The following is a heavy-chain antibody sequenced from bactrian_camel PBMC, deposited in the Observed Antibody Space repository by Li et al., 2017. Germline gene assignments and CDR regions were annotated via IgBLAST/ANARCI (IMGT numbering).Heavy chain of an antibody. CDR1: GFSFSSYG. J-gene: IGHJ4*01. D-gene: IGHD6*01. Sequence: HVQLVESGGGSVQPGGSLRLSCAASGFSFSSYGMSWVRQAPGRGLEWVSSINGRGSSTYYSDSVKGRFTISRDNAKKTLYLQLNSLTSDDTAMYFCTSYGEVWEYKFWGQGTQVTVS. CDR2: INGRGSST. V-gene: IGHV3-2*01. CDR3: TSYGEVWEYKF.